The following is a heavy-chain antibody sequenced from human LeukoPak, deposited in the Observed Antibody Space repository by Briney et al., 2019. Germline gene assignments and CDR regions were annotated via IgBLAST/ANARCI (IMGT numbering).Heavy chain of an antibody. V-gene: IGHV3-23*01. CDR1: GFTFSSYA. D-gene: IGHD3-10*01. CDR3: AKDLWRDEHVLLWFGQDY. Sequence: PGGSLRLSCAASGFTFSSYAMSWVRQAPGKGLEWVSAISGSGGSTYYADSVKGRFTISRDNSKNTLYLQMNSLRAEDTAVYYCAKDLWRDEHVLLWFGQDYWGQGTLVTVSS. J-gene: IGHJ4*02. CDR2: ISGSGGST.